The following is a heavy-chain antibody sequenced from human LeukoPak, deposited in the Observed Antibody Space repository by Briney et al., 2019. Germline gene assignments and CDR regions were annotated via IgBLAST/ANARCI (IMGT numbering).Heavy chain of an antibody. Sequence: SETLSLTCTVSGGSINNYYWSWIRQPAGKGLEGIGRIYTRGSTNYNPSLNSRVTMLVDTSKNQFSLKLSSVTAADTAVYYCARGRYCSADICSGGDAFDIWGQGTMVSVSS. D-gene: IGHD2-15*01. CDR2: IYTRGST. CDR1: GGSINNYY. CDR3: ARGRYCSADICSGGDAFDI. V-gene: IGHV4-4*07. J-gene: IGHJ3*02.